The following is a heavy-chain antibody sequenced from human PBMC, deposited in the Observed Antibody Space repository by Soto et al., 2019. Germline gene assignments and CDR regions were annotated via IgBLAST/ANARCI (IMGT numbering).Heavy chain of an antibody. D-gene: IGHD6-19*01. CDR3: ARASSGWFIDY. CDR1: GGSISSYY. J-gene: IGHJ4*02. Sequence: SETLSLTCTGSGGSISSYYWSWIRQPPGKGLEWIGYIYYSGSTNYNPSLKSRVTISVDTSKNQFSLKLSSVTAADTAVYYCARASSGWFIDYWGQGTLVTVS. CDR2: IYYSGST. V-gene: IGHV4-59*01.